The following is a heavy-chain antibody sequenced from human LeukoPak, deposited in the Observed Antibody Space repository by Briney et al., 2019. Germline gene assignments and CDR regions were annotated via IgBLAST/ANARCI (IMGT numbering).Heavy chain of an antibody. J-gene: IGHJ4*02. D-gene: IGHD4-17*01. CDR1: GFSLTTSGVG. CDR2: FYWDDDK. V-gene: IGHV2-5*02. Sequence: SGPTLVNPTQTLTLTCTFSGFSLTTSGVGVGWIRQPPGKALEWLALFYWDDDKRYSPSLKSRLTITKGTSKNQVVLTMTNMDPVDTATYYCAHHYDDYGVGAFHDWGQGALVTVSS. CDR3: AHHYDDYGVGAFHD.